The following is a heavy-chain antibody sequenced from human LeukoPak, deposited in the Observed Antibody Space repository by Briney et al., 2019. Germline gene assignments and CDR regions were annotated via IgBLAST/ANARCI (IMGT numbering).Heavy chain of an antibody. J-gene: IGHJ4*02. CDR1: GGFISGSHYY. D-gene: IGHD3-22*01. V-gene: IGHV4-39*01. CDR2: INYSGNR. Sequence: SETLSLTCTVSGGFISGSHYYWAWIRQPPGKGLEWIVMINYSGNRYYNPSLWSRATISVDTSTNQFSLTLNSVTAADTAVYYCARGYDYWGQGTLVAVSS. CDR3: ARGYDY.